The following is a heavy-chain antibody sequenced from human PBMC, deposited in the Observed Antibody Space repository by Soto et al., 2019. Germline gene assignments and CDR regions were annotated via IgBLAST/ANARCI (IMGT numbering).Heavy chain of an antibody. J-gene: IGHJ5*02. CDR3: ARDYTIVDSNWFDP. CDR2: ISSYNGNT. Sequence: QVQLVQSGAEVKKPGASVKVSCKASGYTFTSYGITWVRQAPGTGLEWMGWISSYNGNTNYAQNLQGRVTITTDTPTSTASMELRSLRSDDTAVYYCARDYTIVDSNWFDPWGQGTLVTVSS. D-gene: IGHD3-3*01. V-gene: IGHV1-18*04. CDR1: GYTFTSYG.